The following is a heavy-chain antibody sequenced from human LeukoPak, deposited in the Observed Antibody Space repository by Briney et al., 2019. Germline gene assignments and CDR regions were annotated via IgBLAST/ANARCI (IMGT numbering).Heavy chain of an antibody. Sequence: ASVKVSCKASGYTFTSYYMHWVRQAPGQGLEWMGIINPSGGSTSYAQKFQGRVTTTRDTSTSTVYMELSSLRSEDTAVYYCARDAADPYFDYWGQGTLVTVSS. CDR1: GYTFTSYY. D-gene: IGHD6-13*01. V-gene: IGHV1-46*01. CDR2: INPSGGST. CDR3: ARDAADPYFDY. J-gene: IGHJ4*02.